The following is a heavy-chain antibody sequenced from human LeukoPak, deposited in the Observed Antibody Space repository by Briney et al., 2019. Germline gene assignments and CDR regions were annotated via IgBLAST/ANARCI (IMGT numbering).Heavy chain of an antibody. Sequence: GGSLRLSCAASGFTFSSYGMHWGRQAPGKGLGWGAVIWYDGSNKYYADSVKGRFTISRDNSKNTLYLQMNSLRAEDTAVYYCARDAVYSSSWQYYWGQGTLVTVSS. V-gene: IGHV3-33*01. J-gene: IGHJ4*02. D-gene: IGHD6-13*01. CDR2: IWYDGSNK. CDR3: ARDAVYSSSWQYY. CDR1: GFTFSSYG.